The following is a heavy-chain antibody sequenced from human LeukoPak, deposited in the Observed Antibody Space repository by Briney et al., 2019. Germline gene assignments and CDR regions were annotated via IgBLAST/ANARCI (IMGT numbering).Heavy chain of an antibody. CDR2: ISYSGST. J-gene: IGHJ4*02. D-gene: IGHD5-12*01. Sequence: LRLSCAASGFTFSNYAMSWVRQAPGKGLEWIGYISYSGSTYYNPSLKSRVTISLDTSRNQFSLELSSVTAADTAVYYCARAALVVDIVATFDCWGQGTLVTVSS. V-gene: IGHV4-30-4*08. CDR3: ARAALVVDIVATFDC. CDR1: GFTFSNYA.